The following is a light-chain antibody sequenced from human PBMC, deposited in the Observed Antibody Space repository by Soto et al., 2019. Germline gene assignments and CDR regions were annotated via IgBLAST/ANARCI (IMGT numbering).Light chain of an antibody. CDR1: TGAVTSGHY. V-gene: IGLV7-46*01. J-gene: IGLJ3*02. CDR3: LLSYSGVRV. Sequence: QAVVTQEPSLTVSPGGTVTLTCGSSTGAVTSGHYPYWFQQKPGQAPRTLIYDSSNKHSWTPARFSGSLLGGKATLTLWGAQPEDEADYYCLLSYSGVRVFGGGTKLPVL. CDR2: DSS.